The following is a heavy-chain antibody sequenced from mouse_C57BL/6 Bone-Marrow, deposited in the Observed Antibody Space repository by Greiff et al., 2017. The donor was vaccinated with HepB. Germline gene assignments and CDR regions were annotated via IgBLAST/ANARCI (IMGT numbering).Heavy chain of an antibody. CDR1: GYTFTSYW. CDR2: IYPGSGST. CDR3: ARFYDYDRPRFCAMDY. V-gene: IGHV1-55*01. Sequence: QVQLQQPGAELVKPGASVKMSCKASGYTFTSYWITWVKQRPGQGLEWIGDIYPGSGSTNYNEKFKSKATLTVDTSSSTAYMQLSSLTSEDSAVYYCARFYDYDRPRFCAMDYWGQGTSVTVSS. D-gene: IGHD2-4*01. J-gene: IGHJ4*01.